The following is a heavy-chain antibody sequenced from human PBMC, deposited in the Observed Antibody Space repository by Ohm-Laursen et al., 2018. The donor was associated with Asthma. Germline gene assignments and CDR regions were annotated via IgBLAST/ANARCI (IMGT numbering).Heavy chain of an antibody. CDR3: ARVSVGAKNGFDY. J-gene: IGHJ4*02. Sequence: SLRLSCTASGLPFSNFWMSGVRQAPGKGLEWVANIYPDGGEKYYVDSVDGRFTISRDNAKNSLDLQMNSLRAEDTAVYYCARVSVGAKNGFDYWGQGTLVTVSS. CDR1: GLPFSNFW. V-gene: IGHV3-7*05. CDR2: IYPDGGEK. D-gene: IGHD1-26*01.